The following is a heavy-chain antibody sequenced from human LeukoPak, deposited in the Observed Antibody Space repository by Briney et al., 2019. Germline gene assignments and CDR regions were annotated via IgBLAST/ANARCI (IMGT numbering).Heavy chain of an antibody. Sequence: GESLKISCKGSGYSFTSYWIGWVRQMPGKGLEWMGIIYPGDSDTRYSPSFQGQVTISADKSISTAYLQWSSLKASDTAMCYCARITMVRGVIIGGDYWGQGTLVTVSS. CDR1: GYSFTSYW. CDR2: IYPGDSDT. D-gene: IGHD3-10*01. V-gene: IGHV5-51*01. CDR3: ARITMVRGVIIGGDY. J-gene: IGHJ4*02.